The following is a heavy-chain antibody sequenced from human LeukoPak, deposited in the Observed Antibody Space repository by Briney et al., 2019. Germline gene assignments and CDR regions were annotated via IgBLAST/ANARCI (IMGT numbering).Heavy chain of an antibody. CDR2: ISWNSGSI. D-gene: IGHD5-18*01. CDR3: AKDRRGYSYVFDY. V-gene: IGHV3-9*01. J-gene: IGHJ4*02. Sequence: GGSLRLSCAASGFTFDDYAMHWVRQAPGKGLEWVSGISWNSGSIGYADSVKGRFNISRDNAKNSLYLQMNSLRAEDTALYYCAKDRRGYSYVFDYWGQGTLVTVSS. CDR1: GFTFDDYA.